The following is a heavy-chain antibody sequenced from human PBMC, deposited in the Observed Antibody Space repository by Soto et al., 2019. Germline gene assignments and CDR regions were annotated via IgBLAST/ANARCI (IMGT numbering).Heavy chain of an antibody. V-gene: IGHV3-15*02. J-gene: IGHJ4*02. D-gene: IGHD6-6*01. CDR3: TDFAR. CDR1: GSTFSSAW. CDR2: VKSSSDGGAI. Sequence: EVQLVESGGALVKPGGSLRLSCVSSGSTFSSAWRSWFRQAPGKGLEWVARVKSSSDGGAIHYAAPVKGRFTISRDDAGGMLYLQMNGLKNEDSAVYYCTDFARWGQGTSVTVSS.